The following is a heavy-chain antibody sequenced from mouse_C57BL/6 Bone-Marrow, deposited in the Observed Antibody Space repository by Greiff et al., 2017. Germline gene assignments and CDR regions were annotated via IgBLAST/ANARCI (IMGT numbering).Heavy chain of an antibody. D-gene: IGHD2-3*01. CDR2: IDPSVSYP. CDR1: GYTFTSYW. J-gene: IGHJ3*01. Sequence: QVQLQQPGAELVMPGASVKLSCKASGYTFTSYWMHWVKQRPGQGLEWIGEIDPSVSYPNYNQKFKGKSTLTVDKSSSTAYMQLSSLTSEDSAVYYCARSEAGYSAWFAYWGEGTLVTVSA. V-gene: IGHV1-69*01. CDR3: ARSEAGYSAWFAY.